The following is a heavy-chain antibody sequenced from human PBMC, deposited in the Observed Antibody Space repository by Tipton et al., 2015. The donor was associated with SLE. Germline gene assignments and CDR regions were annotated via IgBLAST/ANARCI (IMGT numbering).Heavy chain of an antibody. V-gene: IGHV4-4*07. D-gene: IGHD2-21*01. CDR2: IYTGGRT. J-gene: IGHJ4*02. Sequence: TLSLTCTVSGGSIIGYYWSWIRQPAGKGPEWIGRIYTGGRTIHNPPLNSRVTMSLDTSKSQFSLKLTSVTAADTAVYYCARDWGGEALDFWGQGTLVTGSS. CDR3: ARDWGGEALDF. CDR1: GGSIIGYY.